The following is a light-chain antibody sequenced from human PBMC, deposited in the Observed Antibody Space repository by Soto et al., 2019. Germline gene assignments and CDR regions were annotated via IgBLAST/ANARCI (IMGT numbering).Light chain of an antibody. CDR3: QQYGSSQT. J-gene: IGKJ1*01. CDR2: GAS. V-gene: IGKV3-20*01. Sequence: EIVLTQSPGTLSLSPGERATLSCRASQSVSSSYLAWYQQKPGQAPRLLIYGASSRATGIPDSFSGSGSGTDSPLTISRLEPEDFAVYYCQQYGSSQTFGQGTKVEIK. CDR1: QSVSSSY.